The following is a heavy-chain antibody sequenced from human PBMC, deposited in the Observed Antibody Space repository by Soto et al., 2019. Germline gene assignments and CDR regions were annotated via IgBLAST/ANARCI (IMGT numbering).Heavy chain of an antibody. CDR2: ISAAGDP. J-gene: IGHJ6*02. CDR3: GRTDRGFYGLDV. Sequence: EVQLVESGGGLVQPGGSLRLSCEASGFTFRNYDMHWVRQGTGKGLEWVSGISAAGDPDYADSVEGRSTISRENAQNSFFLQMNSLSVGDTAVYYCGRTDRGFYGLDVWGQGTTVIVSS. V-gene: IGHV3-13*05. CDR1: GFTFRNYD.